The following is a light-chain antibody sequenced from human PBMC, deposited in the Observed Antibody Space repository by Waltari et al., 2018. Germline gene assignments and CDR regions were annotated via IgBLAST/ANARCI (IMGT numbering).Light chain of an antibody. V-gene: IGKV1-33*01. J-gene: IGKJ4*01. Sequence: DIQMTQSPSSLSASVGDTVTITCRASQDINKYINWYQQKPGQAPKLLIYDTSELEVGVPASSIGSGFGTDFTLTIRGLQLEDIATYYCQQHDGVRSFGGGTKVEL. CDR1: QDINKY. CDR2: DTS. CDR3: QQHDGVRS.